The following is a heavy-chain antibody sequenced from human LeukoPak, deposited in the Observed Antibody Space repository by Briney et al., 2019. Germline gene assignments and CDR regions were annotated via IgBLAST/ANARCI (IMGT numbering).Heavy chain of an antibody. CDR3: ARGGNWFDP. V-gene: IGHV4-59*12. J-gene: IGHJ5*02. CDR1: GGSISSYY. Sequence: SETLSLTCTVSGGSISSYYWSWIRQPPAKGLEWIGYIYYSGSTNYNPSLKSRVTISVDTSKNQFSLKVTSVPAADTAVYYCARGGNWFDPWGQGTLVTVSS. CDR2: IYYSGST. D-gene: IGHD3-10*01.